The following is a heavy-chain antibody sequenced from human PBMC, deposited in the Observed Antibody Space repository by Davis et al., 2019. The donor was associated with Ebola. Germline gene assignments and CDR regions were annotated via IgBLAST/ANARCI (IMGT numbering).Heavy chain of an antibody. J-gene: IGHJ4*02. Sequence: AASVKVSCKASGYPFYTHGIGWVRQAPGQGLEWMGMINPNDGRTIYAQKFQGRVTMTRDTSTSTVYMELSSLRSEDTAVYYCARAESGYYYFDYWGQGTLVTVSS. CDR1: GYPFYTHG. D-gene: IGHD3-3*01. CDR3: ARAESGYYYFDY. V-gene: IGHV1-46*02. CDR2: INPNDGRT.